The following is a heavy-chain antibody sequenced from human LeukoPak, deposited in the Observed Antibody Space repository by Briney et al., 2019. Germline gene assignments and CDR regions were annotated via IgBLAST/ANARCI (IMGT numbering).Heavy chain of an antibody. V-gene: IGHV3-74*01. J-gene: IGHJ4*02. Sequence: GGSLRLSCAASGFTFSSYWMHWVRQAPGKGLVWVSRINRDGSSTTYADSVKGRFTISRDNAKNTLYLQMNSLRAEDTAVYYCAGVGSSGWYAYYWGQGTLVTVSS. CDR1: GFTFSSYW. CDR2: INRDGSST. D-gene: IGHD6-19*01. CDR3: AGVGSSGWYAYY.